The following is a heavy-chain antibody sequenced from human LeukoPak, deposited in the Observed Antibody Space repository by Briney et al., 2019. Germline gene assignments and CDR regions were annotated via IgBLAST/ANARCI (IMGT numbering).Heavy chain of an antibody. J-gene: IGHJ6*02. Sequence: PGGSLRLSCAASGFTFSSYWVNWARQAPGKGLEWVASINHNGNVNYYVDSVKGRFTISRDNAKNSLYLQMSNLRAEDTAVYFCARGGGLDVWAKGPRSPSP. V-gene: IGHV3-7*03. D-gene: IGHD3-16*01. CDR1: GFTFSSYW. CDR3: ARGGGLDV. CDR2: INHNGNVN.